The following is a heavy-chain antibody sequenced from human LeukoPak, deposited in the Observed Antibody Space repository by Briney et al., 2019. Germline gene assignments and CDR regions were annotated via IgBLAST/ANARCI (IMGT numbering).Heavy chain of an antibody. CDR3: ARYGSEQYYFDY. Sequence: PSETLSLTCAVYGGSFSGYYWSWIRQPPGKGLEWIGEIYHSGSTNYNPSLKSRVTISVDKSKNQFSLKLSSVTAADTAVYYCARYGSEQYYFDYWGQGTLVTVSS. CDR2: IYHSGST. CDR1: GGSFSGYY. V-gene: IGHV4-34*01. J-gene: IGHJ4*02. D-gene: IGHD3-10*01.